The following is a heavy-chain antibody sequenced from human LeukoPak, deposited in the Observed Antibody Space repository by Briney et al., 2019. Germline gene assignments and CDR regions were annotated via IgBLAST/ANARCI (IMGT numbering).Heavy chain of an antibody. D-gene: IGHD1-26*01. CDR2: IYPDDSDS. V-gene: IGHV5-51*01. J-gene: IGHJ4*02. CDR1: GYSFTSYW. Sequence: GESLKISCKGSGYSFTSYWIGRVRQMPGKGLEWMGIIYPDDSDSRYSPSFQGQVTISADKSISTAYLQWSSLKASDTAMYYCARDTVVGSTRGYFDYWGQGTLVTVSS. CDR3: ARDTVVGSTRGYFDY.